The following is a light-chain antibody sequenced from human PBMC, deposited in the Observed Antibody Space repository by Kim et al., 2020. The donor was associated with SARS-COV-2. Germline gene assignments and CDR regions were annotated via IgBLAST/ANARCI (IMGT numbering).Light chain of an antibody. CDR1: QSVSSSY. Sequence: LYPGERATLAWRASQSVSSSYLAWYQQKPGQAPRLLIYGASSRATGIPDRFSGSGSGTDFTLTISRLEPEDFAVYYCQQYGSSPYTFGQGTKLEI. V-gene: IGKV3-20*01. J-gene: IGKJ2*01. CDR3: QQYGSSPYT. CDR2: GAS.